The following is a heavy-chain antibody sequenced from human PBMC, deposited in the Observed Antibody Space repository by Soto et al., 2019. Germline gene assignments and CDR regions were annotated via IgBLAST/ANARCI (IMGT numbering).Heavy chain of an antibody. CDR3: ARLYSSGWYGPGRY. CDR1: GFTFDDYG. CDR2: INWNGGST. Sequence: GGSLRLSCAAYGFTFDDYGMSWVRQAPGKGLEWVSGINWNGGSTGYADSVKGRFTISRDNAKNSLYLQMNSLRAEDTALYYCARLYSSGWYGPGRYWGQGTLVTVSS. J-gene: IGHJ4*02. D-gene: IGHD6-19*01. V-gene: IGHV3-20*04.